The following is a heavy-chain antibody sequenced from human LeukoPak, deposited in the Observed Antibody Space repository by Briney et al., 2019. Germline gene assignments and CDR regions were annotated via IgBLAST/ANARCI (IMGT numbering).Heavy chain of an antibody. CDR3: ARVLSGSYYSGMDV. Sequence: SVKVSCKASGGTFSSYAISWVRQAPGQELEWMGRIIPILGIANYAQKFQGRVTITADKSTSTAYMELSSLRSEDTAVYYCARVLSGSYYSGMDVWGQGTTVTVSS. CDR2: IIPILGIA. V-gene: IGHV1-69*04. D-gene: IGHD3-10*01. J-gene: IGHJ6*02. CDR1: GGTFSSYA.